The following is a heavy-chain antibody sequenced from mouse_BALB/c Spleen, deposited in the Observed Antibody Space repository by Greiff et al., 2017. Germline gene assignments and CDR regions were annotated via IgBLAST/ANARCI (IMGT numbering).Heavy chain of an antibody. CDR3: ARFGYGNSDWYFDV. D-gene: IGHD2-10*02. J-gene: IGHJ1*01. CDR1: GYSITSDYA. V-gene: IGHV3-2*02. Sequence: EVKLVESGPGLVKPSQSLSLTCTVTGYSITSDYAWNWIRQFPGNKLEWMGYISYSGSTSYNPSLKSRISITRDTSKNQFFLQLNSVTTEDTATYYCARFGYGNSDWYFDVWGAGTTVTVSS. CDR2: ISYSGST.